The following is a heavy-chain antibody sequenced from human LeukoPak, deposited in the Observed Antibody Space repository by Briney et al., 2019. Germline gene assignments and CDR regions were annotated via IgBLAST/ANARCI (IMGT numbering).Heavy chain of an antibody. CDR1: KFTFSNAW. V-gene: IGHV3-15*01. CDR3: ATDWAPTRTSGRPFDY. J-gene: IGHJ4*02. CDR2: IYSKTDGGTI. Sequence: GGSLRLSCAASKFTFSNAWMSWVRQAPGRGLEWVGRIYSKTDGGTIDYAAPVKDRFTISRDDSKNTLYLQMNSLKTEDTAVYYCATDWAPTRTSGRPFDYWGQGTLVTVSS. D-gene: IGHD3-10*01.